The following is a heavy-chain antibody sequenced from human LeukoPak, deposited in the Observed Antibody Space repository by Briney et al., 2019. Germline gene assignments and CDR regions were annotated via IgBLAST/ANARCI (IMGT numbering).Heavy chain of an antibody. D-gene: IGHD6-19*01. V-gene: IGHV4-59*08. Sequence: SETLSLTCTVSGGSINSYYWSWIRQPPGKGLEWTGYIYYSGNTNYNPSLKSRVTISVDTSKNQFSLNLSSVTAADTAVYYCARRSPWSSGWHDYWGQGTLVTVSS. CDR2: IYYSGNT. J-gene: IGHJ4*02. CDR3: ARRSPWSSGWHDY. CDR1: GGSINSYY.